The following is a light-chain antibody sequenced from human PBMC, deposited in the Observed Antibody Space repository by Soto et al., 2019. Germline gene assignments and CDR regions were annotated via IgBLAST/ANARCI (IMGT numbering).Light chain of an antibody. J-gene: IGKJ5*01. Sequence: EVVMTQSPATLSVSPGERVTLSCRASQSVRSNLAWYQQKPGQSPRLLIYGASTRATGIPARFSGSGSGTEFTLTISSLQSEDFAVYYCQQRGDWPPITFGQGTRLEIK. CDR2: GAS. CDR1: QSVRSN. V-gene: IGKV3-15*01. CDR3: QQRGDWPPIT.